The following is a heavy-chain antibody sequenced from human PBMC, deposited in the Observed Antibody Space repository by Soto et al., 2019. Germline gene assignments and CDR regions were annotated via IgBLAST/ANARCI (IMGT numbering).Heavy chain of an antibody. CDR3: ATQVGERRFLEWIDP. Sequence: EVQLLESGGGLVQPGGSLRLSCAASGFTFSSYAMSWVRQAPGKGLEWVSAISGSGGSTYYADSVKGRFTISRDNSKNTLYLQMNSLRAEDTAVYYCATQVGERRFLEWIDPWGQGTLVTVSS. CDR2: ISGSGGST. J-gene: IGHJ5*02. CDR1: GFTFSSYA. V-gene: IGHV3-23*01. D-gene: IGHD3-3*01.